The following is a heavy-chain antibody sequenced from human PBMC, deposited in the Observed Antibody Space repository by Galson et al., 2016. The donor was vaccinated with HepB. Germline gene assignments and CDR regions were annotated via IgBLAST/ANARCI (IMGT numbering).Heavy chain of an antibody. Sequence: SETLSLTCTVSGGSISSGRYYWTWVRQPPGEGLQWIGRINYSGNIYYDDFFKSRVSMSMDTSESQFSLKVRSVTAADTSTYYCAGLEITGSGNFFDVWGQGTLVIVSS. J-gene: IGHJ4*02. CDR1: GGSISSGRYY. D-gene: IGHD3-10*01. CDR3: AGLEITGSGNFFDV. V-gene: IGHV4-39*01. CDR2: INYSGNI.